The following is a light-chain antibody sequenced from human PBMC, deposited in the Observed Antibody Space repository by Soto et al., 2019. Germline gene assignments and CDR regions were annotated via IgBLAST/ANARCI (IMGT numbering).Light chain of an antibody. J-gene: IGKJ4*01. CDR2: NAS. CDR1: QSVSRY. Sequence: EIVLTQSPATLSLSPGERATLSCRASQSVSRYLVWFQQKLGQAPRLLIYNASNRATGIPARFSGSGSGTDFTLTFSSLEPEDFAVYYCQQRSNWPLTFGGGTKVEIK. V-gene: IGKV3-11*01. CDR3: QQRSNWPLT.